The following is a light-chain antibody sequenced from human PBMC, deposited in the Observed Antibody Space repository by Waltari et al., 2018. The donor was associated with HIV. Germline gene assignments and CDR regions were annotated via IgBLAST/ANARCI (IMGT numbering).Light chain of an antibody. Sequence: QSALTQPRSATGSSGQSVTIACPGTSSVVGCYNYVSWYQQHPGKAPKLMIFDVSKRPSGVPDRFSGSRSGNTASLTISGLQAEDEADYYCCSYAGSYTYVFGTGTKVTVL. V-gene: IGLV2-11*01. CDR1: SSVVGCYNY. J-gene: IGLJ1*01. CDR3: CSYAGSYTYV. CDR2: DVS.